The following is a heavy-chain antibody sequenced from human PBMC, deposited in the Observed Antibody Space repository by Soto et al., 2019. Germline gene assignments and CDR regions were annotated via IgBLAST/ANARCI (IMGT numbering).Heavy chain of an antibody. CDR1: GFTFTDYA. CDR3: ARGSSGYISSWYYFHY. V-gene: IGHV3-23*01. D-gene: IGHD6-13*01. Sequence: EVQLLESGGGLGQPGGSLRLSCAASGFTFTDYALSWVRQAPGKGLEWVATISGIGGSTYLADSVKGRLSISRDNSKNTVSLLMNSLSAEDTAVYFCARGSSGYISSWYYFHYWGRGTLVTVSS. J-gene: IGHJ4*02. CDR2: ISGIGGST.